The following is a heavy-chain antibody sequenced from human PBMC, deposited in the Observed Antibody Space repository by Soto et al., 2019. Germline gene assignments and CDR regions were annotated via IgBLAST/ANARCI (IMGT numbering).Heavy chain of an antibody. CDR2: IYYSGST. D-gene: IGHD3-9*01. J-gene: IGHJ6*02. V-gene: IGHV4-59*01. CDR1: GGSISSYY. CDR3: ARDLDDILTGYNYGMDV. Sequence: SETLSLTCTVSGGSISSYYWSWIRQPPGKGLEWIGYIYYSGSTNYNPSLKSRVTISVDTSKNQFSLKLSSVTAADTAVYYCARDLDDILTGYNYGMDVWGQGTTVPVS.